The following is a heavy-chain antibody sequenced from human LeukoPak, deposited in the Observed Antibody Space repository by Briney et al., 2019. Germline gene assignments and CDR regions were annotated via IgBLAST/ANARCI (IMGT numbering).Heavy chain of an antibody. V-gene: IGHV4-59*01. D-gene: IGHD3-22*01. CDR1: GGSISSYY. Sequence: SETLSLTCTVSGGSISSYYWSWIRQPPGKGLEWIGYIYDSGSTNYNPSLKSRVTISVDTSKNQFSLKLSSVTAADTAVYYCACLTTADAFDIWGQGTMVTVPS. J-gene: IGHJ3*02. CDR3: ACLTTADAFDI. CDR2: IYDSGST.